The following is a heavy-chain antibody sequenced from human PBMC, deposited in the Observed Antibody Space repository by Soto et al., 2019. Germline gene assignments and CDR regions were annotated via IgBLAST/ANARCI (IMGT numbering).Heavy chain of an antibody. CDR3: ARARITNWFDP. CDR2: IIPIFGTA. Sequence: QVQLVQSGAEVKKPGSSVKVSCKASGGTFSSYAISWVRQAPGQGLEWMGGIIPIFGTANYAQKFQGRVTITADESTSTAHIELSSLRSEDTAVYYCARARITNWFDPWGQGTLLTVSS. V-gene: IGHV1-69*01. J-gene: IGHJ5*02. D-gene: IGHD5-12*01. CDR1: GGTFSSYA.